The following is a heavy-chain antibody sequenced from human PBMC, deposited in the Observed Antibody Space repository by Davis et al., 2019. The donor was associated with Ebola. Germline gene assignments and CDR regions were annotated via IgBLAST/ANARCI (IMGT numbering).Heavy chain of an antibody. J-gene: IGHJ6*02. D-gene: IGHD6-19*01. V-gene: IGHV4-34*01. CDR3: ARVTRYSSGWSRRGGMDV. CDR2: INHSGST. Sequence: PSETLSLTCAVYGGSFSGYYWSWIRQPPGKGLEWIGEINHSGSTIYNPSLKSRVTISVDTSKNQFSLKLSSVTAAETAVYYCARVTRYSSGWSRRGGMDVWGQGTTVTVSS. CDR1: GGSFSGYY.